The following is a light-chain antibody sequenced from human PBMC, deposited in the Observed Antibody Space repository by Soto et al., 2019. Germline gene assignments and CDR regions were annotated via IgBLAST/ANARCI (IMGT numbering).Light chain of an antibody. CDR2: GAS. CDR3: QQYDNSPRT. J-gene: IGKJ1*01. Sequence: EIVMTQSPGTLSVSPGERATLSCRASQSVSSNLAWYLQKPGQAPRLLLYGASTWATGIPARFSCSRSWTVFTLPIYSLHSEDFAVYYGQQYDNSPRTFGQGTKVEIK. V-gene: IGKV3-15*01. CDR1: QSVSSN.